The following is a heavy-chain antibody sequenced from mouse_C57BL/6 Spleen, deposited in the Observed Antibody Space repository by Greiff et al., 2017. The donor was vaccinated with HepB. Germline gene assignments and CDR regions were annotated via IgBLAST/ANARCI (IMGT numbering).Heavy chain of an antibody. CDR1: GYTFTSYW. CDR2: INPSDSYT. J-gene: IGHJ4*01. V-gene: IGHV1-50*01. Sequence: VQLQQPGAELVKPGASVKLSCKASGYTFTSYWMPWVKQRPGPGLEWIGEINPSDSYTNYTQKLKGQSTLTGDTSTSTAYMQLSSLTSEDSAVYYCARWGKYSNYAMGDWGQGTSVTVST. D-gene: IGHD2-5*01. CDR3: ARWGKYSNYAMGD.